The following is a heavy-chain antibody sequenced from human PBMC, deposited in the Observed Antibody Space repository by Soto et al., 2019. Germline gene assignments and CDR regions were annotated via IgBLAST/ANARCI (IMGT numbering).Heavy chain of an antibody. J-gene: IGHJ6*02. V-gene: IGHV3-33*01. Sequence: GGSLRLSCAASGFTFSSYGMHWVRQAPGKGLEWVAVIWYDGSNKYYADSVKGRFTISRDNSKDTLYLQMNSLRAEDTAVYYCARDRKVGPGYYYYYGMDVWGQGTTVTVS. D-gene: IGHD2-15*01. CDR2: IWYDGSNK. CDR1: GFTFSSYG. CDR3: ARDRKVGPGYYYYYGMDV.